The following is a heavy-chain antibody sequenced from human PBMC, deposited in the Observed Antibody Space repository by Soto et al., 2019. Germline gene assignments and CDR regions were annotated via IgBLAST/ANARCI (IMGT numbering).Heavy chain of an antibody. Sequence: SETLSLTCTVSGGSISSYYWSWIRQPPGKGLGWIGYIYYSGSINYNPSLKSRVTISVDTSKNQFSLKLSSVTAADTAVYYCARVSGIYYYGMDIWGQGTTVTVSS. CDR2: IYYSGSI. CDR1: GGSISSYY. V-gene: IGHV4-59*12. J-gene: IGHJ6*02. CDR3: ARVSGIYYYGMDI. D-gene: IGHD3-10*01.